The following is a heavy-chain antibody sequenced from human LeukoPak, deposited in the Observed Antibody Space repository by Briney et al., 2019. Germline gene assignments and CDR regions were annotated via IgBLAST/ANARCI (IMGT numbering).Heavy chain of an antibody. CDR2: ISSSSSYI. V-gene: IGHV3-21*01. CDR3: ATPPDCSSTSCYPFDY. J-gene: IGHJ4*02. D-gene: IGHD2-2*01. Sequence: GGSLRLSCAASGFTFSSYSMNWVRQAPGKGLEWVSSISSSSSYIYYADSVKGRFTISRDNAKNSLYLQMNSLRAEDTAVYYCATPPDCSSTSCYPFDYWGQGTLVTVSS. CDR1: GFTFSSYS.